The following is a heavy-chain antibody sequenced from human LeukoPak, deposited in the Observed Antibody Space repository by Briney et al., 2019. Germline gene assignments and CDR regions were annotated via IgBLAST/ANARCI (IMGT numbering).Heavy chain of an antibody. Sequence: SETLSLTCTVSGGSISSSYWSWIRQPPGKGLEWIGYIYSSGTTKYNPSLQGRVSISVDTSKNQFSLQLSSVTAADTAVYYCARHPPYCSGGTCRTFFDSWGQGTLVPVSS. CDR2: IYSSGTT. CDR1: GGSISSSY. D-gene: IGHD2-15*01. CDR3: ARHPPYCSGGTCRTFFDS. V-gene: IGHV4-59*08. J-gene: IGHJ4*02.